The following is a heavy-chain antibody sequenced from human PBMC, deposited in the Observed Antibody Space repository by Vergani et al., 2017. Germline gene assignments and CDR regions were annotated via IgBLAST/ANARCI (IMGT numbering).Heavy chain of an antibody. CDR2: IYYSGST. D-gene: IGHD3-10*01. V-gene: IGHV4-61*01. Sequence: QVQLQESGPGLVKPSETLSLTCPVSGGSVSSGSYYWSWIRQPPGKGLEWIGYIYYSGSTNYNPSLKSRVTISVDTSKNQFSLKLSSVTAADTAVYYCARHYGSGNRIPEFYFDYWGQGTLVTVSS. J-gene: IGHJ4*02. CDR1: GGSVSSGSYY. CDR3: ARHYGSGNRIPEFYFDY.